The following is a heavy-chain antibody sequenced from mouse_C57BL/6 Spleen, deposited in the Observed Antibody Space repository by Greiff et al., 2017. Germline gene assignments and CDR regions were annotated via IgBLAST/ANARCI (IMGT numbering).Heavy chain of an antibody. V-gene: IGHV6-6*01. CDR2: IRNKANNHAT. Sequence: EVKLVESGGVLVQPGGSMKLSCAASGFTFSDAWMDWVRQSPEKGLEWVAEIRNKANNHATYYAESVKGRFTISRDDSKSSVYQQMNSLRAEDTGIYYCTRPSSMGFAYWGQGTLVTVSA. CDR1: GFTFSDAW. J-gene: IGHJ3*01. CDR3: TRPSSMGFAY.